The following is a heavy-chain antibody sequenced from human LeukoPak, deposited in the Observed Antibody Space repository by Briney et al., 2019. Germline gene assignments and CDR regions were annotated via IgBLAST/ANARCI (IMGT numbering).Heavy chain of an antibody. D-gene: IGHD6-19*01. Sequence: SETLSLTCTVSGDSISNSYWSWIRQPPGTGLEWIGNIYYTGNTNYNPSLKSRVTISVDTSNNQFSLKLSSVTAADTAVYFCARQWLGYSFDYWGQGTLVTVSS. CDR3: ARQWLGYSFDY. V-gene: IGHV4-59*01. J-gene: IGHJ4*02. CDR1: GDSISNSY. CDR2: IYYTGNT.